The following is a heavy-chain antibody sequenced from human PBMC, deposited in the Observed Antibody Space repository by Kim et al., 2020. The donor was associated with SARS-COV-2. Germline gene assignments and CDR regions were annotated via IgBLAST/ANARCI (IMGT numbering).Heavy chain of an antibody. CDR1: GGSVNSADYY. J-gene: IGHJ3*01. V-gene: IGHV4-30-4*01. CDR2: IYYAATT. D-gene: IGHD6-19*01. CDR3: ARDRRYHDGSGTYPDAFDF. Sequence: SETLSLTCSVSGGSVNSADYYWTWVRQPPGKGLEWIGNIYYAATTSYNPSLKGRVSISADTSKDPFSLILTSVTGADTAVYFCARDRRYHDGSGTYPDAFDFWGHGTMVTVSS.